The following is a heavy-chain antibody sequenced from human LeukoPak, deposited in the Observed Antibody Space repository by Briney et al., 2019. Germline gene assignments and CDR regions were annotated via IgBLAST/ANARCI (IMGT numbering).Heavy chain of an antibody. CDR2: INPNSGGT. D-gene: IGHD6-13*01. Sequence: ASVKVSCKASGYTFTGYYMHWVRQAPGQGLEWMGWINPNSGGTNYAQKFQGRVTMTRDTSISTAYMELSSLRSEDTAVYYCARFSSSYSFDPWGQGTLVTVSS. CDR3: ARFSSSYSFDP. J-gene: IGHJ5*02. V-gene: IGHV1-2*02. CDR1: GYTFTGYY.